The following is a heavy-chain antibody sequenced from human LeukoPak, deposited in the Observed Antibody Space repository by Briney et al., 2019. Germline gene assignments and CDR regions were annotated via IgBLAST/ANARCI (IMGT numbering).Heavy chain of an antibody. CDR3: ARSVPRIVGATRHSAPDY. Sequence: ASVKVSCKASGYTFTGYYMHWVRQATGQGLEWRGWINPNSGGTNYAQKFQGRVTMTRDTSISTAYMELSRLRSDDTAVYYCARSVPRIVGATRHSAPDYWGQGTLVTVSS. CDR2: INPNSGGT. CDR1: GYTFTGYY. V-gene: IGHV1-2*02. J-gene: IGHJ4*02. D-gene: IGHD1-26*01.